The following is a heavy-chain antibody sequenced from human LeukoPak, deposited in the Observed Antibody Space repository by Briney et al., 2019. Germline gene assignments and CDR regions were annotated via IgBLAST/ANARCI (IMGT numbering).Heavy chain of an antibody. D-gene: IGHD2-21*02. CDR2: INPSGGST. J-gene: IGHJ4*02. V-gene: IGHV1-46*01. Sequence: ASVKVSCKASGYTFTSYYMHWVRQAPGQGLEWMGIINPSGGSTSYAQKFQGRVTMTRDTSTSTVYKELSSLRSEDTAVYYCARVESVTATLDYWGQGTLVTVSS. CDR1: GYTFTSYY. CDR3: ARVESVTATLDY.